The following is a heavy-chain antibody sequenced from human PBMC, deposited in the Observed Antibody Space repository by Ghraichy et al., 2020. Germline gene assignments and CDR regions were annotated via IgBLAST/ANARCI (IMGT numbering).Heavy chain of an antibody. J-gene: IGHJ4*02. CDR1: GGSFSSYF. D-gene: IGHD3-22*01. Sequence: SETLSLTCTVSGGSFSSYFWSWVRQPPGKGLEWIGYIYYSGSTNYNPSLKSRLTISVDTSKNQFSLKLSSVTAADTAVYYCARVLQFYDSSGYYSLYFDYWGQGTLVTVSS. CDR3: ARVLQFYDSSGYYSLYFDY. CDR2: IYYSGST. V-gene: IGHV4-59*01.